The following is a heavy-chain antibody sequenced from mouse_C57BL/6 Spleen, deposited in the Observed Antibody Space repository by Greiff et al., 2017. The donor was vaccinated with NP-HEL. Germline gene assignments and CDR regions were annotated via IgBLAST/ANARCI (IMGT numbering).Heavy chain of an antibody. J-gene: IGHJ4*01. D-gene: IGHD1-1*01. CDR3: GIFIYSMDY. V-gene: IGHV5-17*01. Sequence: EVKLMESGGGLVKPGGSLKLSCAASGFTFSDYGMHWVRQAPEKGLEWVAYISSGSSTIYYADTVKGRFTISRDNAKNTLFLQMTSLRSEDTAMYYCGIFIYSMDYWGQGTSVNVSS. CDR1: GFTFSDYG. CDR2: ISSGSSTI.